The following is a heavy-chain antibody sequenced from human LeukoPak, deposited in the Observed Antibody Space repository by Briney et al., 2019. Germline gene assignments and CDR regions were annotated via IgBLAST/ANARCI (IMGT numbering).Heavy chain of an antibody. Sequence: PSETLSLTCTVSGGSISSYYWSWIRQPPGMGLEWIGYIYYSGSTNYNPSLKSRVTISVDTSKNQFSLKLSSVTAADTAVYYCAREVRYCSSTSCYPFFDYWGQGTLVTVSS. CDR1: GGSISSYY. V-gene: IGHV4-59*12. J-gene: IGHJ4*02. D-gene: IGHD2-2*01. CDR2: IYYSGST. CDR3: AREVRYCSSTSCYPFFDY.